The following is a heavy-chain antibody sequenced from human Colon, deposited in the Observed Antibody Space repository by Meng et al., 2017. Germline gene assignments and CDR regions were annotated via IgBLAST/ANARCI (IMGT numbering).Heavy chain of an antibody. CDR1: GLTVNDNY. CDR3: GRGHFGLDY. V-gene: IGHV3-53*01. Sequence: EVPRGEPGGGLSQPGGSLGLACAASGLTVNDNYMSWVRQAPGKGLEWVSYIYSDGRTFSADSVKGRFAISRDNSKNTLYLQMNSLRAEDTAIYYCGRGHFGLDYWGPGTLVTVSS. D-gene: IGHD3-10*01. J-gene: IGHJ4*02. CDR2: IYSDGRT.